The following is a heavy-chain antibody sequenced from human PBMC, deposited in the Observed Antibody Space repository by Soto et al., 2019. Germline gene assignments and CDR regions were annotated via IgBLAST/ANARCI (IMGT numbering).Heavy chain of an antibody. D-gene: IGHD4-17*01. J-gene: IGHJ4*02. V-gene: IGHV1-2*04. CDR1: GYTFTGYY. CDR2: INPNSGGT. Sequence: ASVKVSCKASGYTFTGYYIHWVRQAPGQGLEWMGWINPNSGGTNYAQKFQGWVTMTRDTSISTAYMELSRLRSDDTAVYYCARDGVYGDYVHYFDYWGQGTLVTVSS. CDR3: ARDGVYGDYVHYFDY.